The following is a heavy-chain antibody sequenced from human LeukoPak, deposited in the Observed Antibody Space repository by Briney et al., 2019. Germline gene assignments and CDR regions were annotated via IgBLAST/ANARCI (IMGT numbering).Heavy chain of an antibody. CDR3: ARDLDSSSWYFDY. CDR1: GFTFSNYW. J-gene: IGHJ4*02. V-gene: IGHV3-7*01. D-gene: IGHD6-13*01. Sequence: PGGSLRLSCAASGFTFSNYWMSWVRQAPGKGLEWVANINQDGSQKYYVDSVKGRFTISRDNAKSSLYLQMNSLRAEDTAVYYCARDLDSSSWYFDYWGQGTLVTVSS. CDR2: INQDGSQK.